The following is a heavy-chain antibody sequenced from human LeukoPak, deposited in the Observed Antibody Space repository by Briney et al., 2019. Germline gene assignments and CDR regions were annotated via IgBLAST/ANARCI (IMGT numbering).Heavy chain of an antibody. Sequence: GGPLRLSCEASGFTFGSHAMYWVRPAPGKGEGLVAGIFGSGGSPNYADPVKGRFTISRDNSRNTVYLQINSLRAEDTAVYYCGKTTVGYSSGQKPAWPVDYWGQGTLVTVSS. CDR2: IFGSGGSP. V-gene: IGHV3-23*01. CDR3: GKTTVGYSSGQKPAWPVDY. J-gene: IGHJ4*02. CDR1: GFTFGSHA. D-gene: IGHD5-18*01.